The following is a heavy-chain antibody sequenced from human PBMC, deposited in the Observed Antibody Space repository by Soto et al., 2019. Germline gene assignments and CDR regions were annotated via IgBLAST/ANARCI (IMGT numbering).Heavy chain of an antibody. CDR1: GGTFSSYT. D-gene: IGHD3-22*01. J-gene: IGHJ4*02. Sequence: SVKVSCKASGGTFSSYTISWVRQAPGQGLEWMGRIIPILGIANYAQKFQGRVTITADKSTSTAYMELSSLRSEDTAVYYCASVYYDSSGYYPYFDYWGQGTLVTVSS. CDR3: ASVYYDSSGYYPYFDY. CDR2: IIPILGIA. V-gene: IGHV1-69*02.